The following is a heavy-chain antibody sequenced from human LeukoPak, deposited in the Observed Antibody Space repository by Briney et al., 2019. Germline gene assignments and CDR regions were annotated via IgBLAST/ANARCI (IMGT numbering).Heavy chain of an antibody. CDR1: GFTFSSYA. V-gene: IGHV3-49*04. Sequence: GGSLRLSCAASGFTFSSYAMHWVRQAPGKGLEWVGFIRSKAYGGTTEYAASVKGRFTISRDDSKSIAYLQMNSLKTEDTAVYYCVASVAGYFDYWGQGTLVTVSS. D-gene: IGHD6-19*01. CDR2: IRSKAYGGTT. CDR3: VASVAGYFDY. J-gene: IGHJ4*02.